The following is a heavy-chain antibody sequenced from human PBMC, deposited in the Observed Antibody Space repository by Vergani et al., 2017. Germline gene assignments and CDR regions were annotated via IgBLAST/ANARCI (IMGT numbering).Heavy chain of an antibody. J-gene: IGHJ6*03. Sequence: QVQLVQSGAEVGKPGASVKISCKASGYTFTAYYIHWVRQAPEQGLEWVGVISPDGFSTFYAQKFQGRVTITRDTSTSTVYVEVTSLRSDDTAVYYCARAGGSYYYYYYMDVWGKGP. CDR1: GYTFTAYY. V-gene: IGHV1-46*03. CDR3: ARAGGSYYYYYYMDV. D-gene: IGHD1-26*01. CDR2: ISPDGFST.